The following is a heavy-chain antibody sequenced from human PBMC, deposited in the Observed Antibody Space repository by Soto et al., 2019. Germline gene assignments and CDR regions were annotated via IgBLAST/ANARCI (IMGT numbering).Heavy chain of an antibody. J-gene: IGHJ5*02. D-gene: IGHD1-26*01. CDR2: ISYDGSNK. V-gene: IGHV3-30*18. CDR3: AKDSDGELDFDP. Sequence: QVQLVESGGGVVQPGRSLRLSCAASGFTFSSYGMHWVRQAPGKGLEWVAVISYDGSNKYYADSVKGRFTISRDNSKNTLYLQMNRLRAEDTAVYYCAKDSDGELDFDPWGQGTLVTVSS. CDR1: GFTFSSYG.